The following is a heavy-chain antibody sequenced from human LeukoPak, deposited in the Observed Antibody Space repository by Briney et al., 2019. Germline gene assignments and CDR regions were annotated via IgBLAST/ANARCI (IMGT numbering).Heavy chain of an antibody. Sequence: SVKVSCTASGGNFSNYPINWVRKAPGQGLEWMGVISPIFRTVYYGQKFQVRVTISADESTNTAYMELSSLIPKDTAVYFCARGRRHCTSTSCYAWDRGAMDVWGQGTTVTVSS. V-gene: IGHV1-69*13. CDR2: ISPIFRTV. CDR1: GGNFSNYP. CDR3: ARGRRHCTSTSCYAWDRGAMDV. D-gene: IGHD2-2*01. J-gene: IGHJ6*02.